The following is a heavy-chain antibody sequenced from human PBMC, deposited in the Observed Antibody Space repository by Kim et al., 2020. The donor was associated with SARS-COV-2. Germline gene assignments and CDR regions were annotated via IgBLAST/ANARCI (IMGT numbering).Heavy chain of an antibody. D-gene: IGHD3-10*01. CDR2: ISYDGSNK. Sequence: GGSLRLSCAASGFTFSSYGMHWVRQAPGKGLEWVAVISYDGSNKYYADSVKGRFTISRDNSKNTLYLQMNSLRAEDTAVYYCAANIITPFDIWGQGTMVTVSS. CDR1: GFTFSSYG. CDR3: AANIITPFDI. J-gene: IGHJ3*02. V-gene: IGHV3-30*03.